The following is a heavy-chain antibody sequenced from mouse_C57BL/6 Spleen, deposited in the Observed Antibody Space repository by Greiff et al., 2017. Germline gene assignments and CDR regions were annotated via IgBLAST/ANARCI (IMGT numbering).Heavy chain of an antibody. CDR1: GYTFTSYW. V-gene: IGHV1-74*01. CDR2: IHPSDSDT. D-gene: IGHD2-1*01. J-gene: IGHJ4*01. CDR3: AMGYGNYDAMDY. Sequence: QVQLQQPGAELVKPGASVKVSCKASGYTFTSYWMHWVKQRPGQGLEWIGRIHPSDSDTNYNQKFKGKATLTVDKSSSTAYMQLSSLTSEDSAVHYCAMGYGNYDAMDYWGQGTSVTVSS.